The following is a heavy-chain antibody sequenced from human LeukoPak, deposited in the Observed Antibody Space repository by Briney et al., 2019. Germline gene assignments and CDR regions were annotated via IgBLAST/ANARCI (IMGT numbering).Heavy chain of an antibody. J-gene: IGHJ4*02. CDR2: ISYDGSNK. Sequence: GGSLRLSCAASGFTFSSYGMPWVRQAPGKGLEWVAVISYDGSNKYYADSVKGRFTISRDNSKNTLYLQMNSLRAEDTAVYYCAKDYLLYDYWGQGTLVTVSS. CDR3: AKDYLLYDY. V-gene: IGHV3-30*18. CDR1: GFTFSSYG.